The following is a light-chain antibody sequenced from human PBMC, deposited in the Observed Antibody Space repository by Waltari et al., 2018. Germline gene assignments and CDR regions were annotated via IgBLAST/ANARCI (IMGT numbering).Light chain of an antibody. CDR2: LGS. CDR3: LQALQSPRT. V-gene: IGKV2-28*01. CDR1: QSLLHSNGYNY. Sequence: DIVMIQSTLSLPVTPGEPDYISFRSSQSLLHSNGYNYLDWYLQKPGQSPQLLIYLGSNRASGVPDRFSGSGSGTDFTLKISRVEAEDVGVYYCLQALQSPRTFGQGTKVEIK. J-gene: IGKJ1*01.